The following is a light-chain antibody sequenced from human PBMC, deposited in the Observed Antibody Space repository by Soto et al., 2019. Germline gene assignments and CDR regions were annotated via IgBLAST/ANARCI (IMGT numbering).Light chain of an antibody. Sequence: QSVLTQPPSVSAAPGQKVTMSCSGATSNIGDNYVSWYQQFPGAAPKLLIYENNRRPSGTPDRFSGSKSGTSATLGITGLQTGDEANYYCGAWDSSLSGMLFGGGTKLTVL. CDR3: GAWDSSLSGML. J-gene: IGLJ2*01. V-gene: IGLV1-51*02. CDR2: ENN. CDR1: TSNIGDNY.